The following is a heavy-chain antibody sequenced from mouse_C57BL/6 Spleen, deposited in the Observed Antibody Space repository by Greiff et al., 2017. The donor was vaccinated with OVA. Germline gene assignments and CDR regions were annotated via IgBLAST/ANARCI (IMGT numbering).Heavy chain of an antibody. V-gene: IGHV1-54*01. CDR2: INPGSGGT. D-gene: IGHD4-1*01. CDR3: AREGNWDEGFAY. Sequence: QVQLQQSGAELVRPGTSVKVSCKASGYAFTNYLIEWVKQRPGQGLEWIGVINPGSGGTNYNEKFKGKATLTADKSSSTAYMQLSSLTSEDSAVYFCAREGNWDEGFAYWGQGTLVTVSA. CDR1: GYAFTNYL. J-gene: IGHJ3*01.